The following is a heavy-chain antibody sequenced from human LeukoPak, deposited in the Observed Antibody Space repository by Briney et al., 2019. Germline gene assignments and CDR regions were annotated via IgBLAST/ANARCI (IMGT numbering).Heavy chain of an antibody. CDR1: GYTFTNYG. J-gene: IGHJ3*02. CDR3: AKAGSSEAFDI. CDR2: ISAYNGDT. Sequence: GASVKVSCKASGYTFTNYGINWVRQAPGQGLEWVGWISAYNGDTIYAQRLQGRVTMTTDTSTSTAYMELRSLRSDDTAVYYCAKAGSSEAFDIWGQGTMATVSS. D-gene: IGHD6-6*01. V-gene: IGHV1-18*01.